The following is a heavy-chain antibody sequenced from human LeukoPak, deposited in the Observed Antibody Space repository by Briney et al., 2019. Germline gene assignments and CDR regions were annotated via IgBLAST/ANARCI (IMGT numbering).Heavy chain of an antibody. CDR2: ICGHRISI. Sequence: GRSLRLSCEASGFTFSNYAMSWVRQAPGKGLGRVSGICGHRISIYYADSVKGRFTISRDNSKSTLYLVMNSLRAEDTAVYYCAKDRDYYPDAFDIWGQGTVVTVSS. CDR1: GFTFSNYA. CDR3: AKDRDYYPDAFDI. V-gene: IGHV3-23*01. J-gene: IGHJ3*02. D-gene: IGHD3-22*01.